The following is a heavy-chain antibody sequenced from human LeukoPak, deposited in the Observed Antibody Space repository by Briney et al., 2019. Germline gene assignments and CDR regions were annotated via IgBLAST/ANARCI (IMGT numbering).Heavy chain of an antibody. J-gene: IGHJ4*02. V-gene: IGHV3-23*01. CDR3: VEDVVVIVAAKPGI. CDR2: ISDTGDRT. D-gene: IGHD2-15*01. CDR1: GFRFSTYA. Sequence: GGSLRLSCAASGFRFSTYAMSWARQAPGKGLEWVSSISDTGDRTYYTDAVKGRFTISRDNSRNTLYLQMNSLRAEDTAVYYCVEDVVVIVAAKPGIWGQGTLVTVSS.